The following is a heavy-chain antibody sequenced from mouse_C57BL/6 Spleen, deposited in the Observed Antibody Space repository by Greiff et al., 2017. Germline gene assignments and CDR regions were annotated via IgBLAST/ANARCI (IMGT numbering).Heavy chain of an antibody. Sequence: VQLKESGPELVKPGASVKIPCKASGYTFTDYNMDWVKQSHGKSLEWIGDINPNNGGTIYNQKFKGKATLTVDKSSSTAYMELRSLTSEDTAVYYCARSGYGSIYFDYWGQGTTLTVSS. CDR3: ARSGYGSIYFDY. J-gene: IGHJ2*01. CDR1: GYTFTDYN. D-gene: IGHD1-1*01. V-gene: IGHV1-18*01. CDR2: INPNNGGT.